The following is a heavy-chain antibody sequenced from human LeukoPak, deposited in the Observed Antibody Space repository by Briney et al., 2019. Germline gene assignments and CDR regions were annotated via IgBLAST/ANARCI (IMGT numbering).Heavy chain of an antibody. CDR2: INHSGST. Sequence: SETLSLTCTVSGGSISGYYWSWFRQPPGKGLEWIGEINHSGSTNYNPSLKSRVTISVDTSKNQFSLKLSSVTAADTAVYYCAREGGPIIAARTLHDYWGQGTLVTVSS. D-gene: IGHD6-6*01. V-gene: IGHV4-34*01. CDR1: GGSISGYY. CDR3: AREGGPIIAARTLHDY. J-gene: IGHJ4*02.